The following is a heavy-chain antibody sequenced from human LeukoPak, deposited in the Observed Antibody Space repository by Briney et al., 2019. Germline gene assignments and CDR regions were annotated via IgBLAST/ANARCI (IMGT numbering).Heavy chain of an antibody. D-gene: IGHD2-2*01. CDR3: ARSTSRKDYYGMDV. J-gene: IGHJ6*02. CDR1: GGTFSSYA. V-gene: IGHV1-69*04. Sequence: SVTVSCKASGGTFSSYAISWVRQAPGKGLEWMGRIIPILGIANYAQKFQGRVTITADKSTSTAYMELSSLRSEDTAVYYCARSTSRKDYYGMDVWGQGTTVTVSS. CDR2: IIPILGIA.